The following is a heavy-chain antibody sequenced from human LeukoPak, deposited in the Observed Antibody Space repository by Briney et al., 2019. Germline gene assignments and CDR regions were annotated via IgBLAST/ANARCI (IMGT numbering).Heavy chain of an antibody. Sequence: PGGSLRLSCAASGFTVNSNYMSWVRQAPGKGLEWVSVIYSGGSTYYADSVKGRFTISRDNSKNTLYLQMNSLRAEDTAVYYCAREGRVDTAMVGAFDIWGQGTMVTVSS. D-gene: IGHD5-18*01. CDR1: GFTVNSNY. CDR2: IYSGGST. V-gene: IGHV3-53*05. J-gene: IGHJ3*02. CDR3: AREGRVDTAMVGAFDI.